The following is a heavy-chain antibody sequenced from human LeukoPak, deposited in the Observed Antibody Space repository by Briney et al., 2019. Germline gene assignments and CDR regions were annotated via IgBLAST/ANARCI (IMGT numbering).Heavy chain of an antibody. CDR3: ASISGSLDY. CDR2: IIPIFGIA. V-gene: IGHV1-69*04. J-gene: IGHJ4*02. CDR1: GGTFSSYA. Sequence: KVSCKASGGTFSSYAISWVRQAPGQGLEWMGRIIPIFGIANYAQKFQGRVTITADKSTSSAYMELSSLRSEDTAVYYCASISGSLDYWGQGTLVTVSS. D-gene: IGHD1-26*01.